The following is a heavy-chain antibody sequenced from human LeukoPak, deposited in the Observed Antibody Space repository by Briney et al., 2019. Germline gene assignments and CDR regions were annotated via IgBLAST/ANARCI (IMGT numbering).Heavy chain of an antibody. J-gene: IGHJ4*02. D-gene: IGHD3-10*01. CDR2: ISPYNGNT. Sequence: ASVKVSCKASGYTFTSYGISWGRQAPGQGLEWMGWISPYNGNTNYAQKLQVRVTMTTDTSTSTAYMELMRLIPDDTAVYYCERDSYGSGSYYKTPGDYWGQGTLVTVSS. V-gene: IGHV1-18*01. CDR1: GYTFTSYG. CDR3: ERDSYGSGSYYKTPGDY.